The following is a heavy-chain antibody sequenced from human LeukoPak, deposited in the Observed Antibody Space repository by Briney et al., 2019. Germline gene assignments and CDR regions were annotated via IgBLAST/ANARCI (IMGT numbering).Heavy chain of an antibody. CDR2: IYYSGNT. CDR3: ARGSRGYSYG. Sequence: SETLSLTCTVSGVSVSSGSYYWSWIRQPPGKGLEWIGYIYYSGNTNYNSSLKSRVTISVDTSENQFSLKLSSVTAADTALYYCARGSRGYSYGWGQGTLVTVSS. CDR1: GVSVSSGSYY. V-gene: IGHV4-61*01. J-gene: IGHJ4*02. D-gene: IGHD5-18*01.